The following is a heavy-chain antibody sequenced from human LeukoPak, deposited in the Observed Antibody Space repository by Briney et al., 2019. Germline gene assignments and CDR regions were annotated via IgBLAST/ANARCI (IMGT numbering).Heavy chain of an antibody. CDR1: GFTFSDYW. CDR2: INEHGSDK. J-gene: IGHJ6*04. V-gene: IGHV3-7*01. D-gene: IGHD3-3*01. Sequence: PGGSLRLSCAGSGFTFSDYWMTWVRQTPGKGLEWVANINEHGSDKYYVDSAKGRFTISRDNAENSLFLQMNSLRAEDTAVYYCVRESGIWSGRGIGRPLDVWGKGTTVTVSS. CDR3: VRESGIWSGRGIGRPLDV.